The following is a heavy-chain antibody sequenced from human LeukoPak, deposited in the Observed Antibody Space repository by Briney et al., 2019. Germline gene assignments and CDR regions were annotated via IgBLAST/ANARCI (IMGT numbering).Heavy chain of an antibody. J-gene: IGHJ4*02. Sequence: GGSLRLSCAASGFTFSNYWMSWVRQVPGKGLEWVANIKQDGSEKYYVDSVKGRFTISRDNAKNSLYLQMNSLRAEDTAVYYCARDGIAAAGTGDYWGQGTLVTVSS. CDR2: IKQDGSEK. D-gene: IGHD6-13*01. V-gene: IGHV3-7*03. CDR3: ARDGIAAAGTGDY. CDR1: GFTFSNYW.